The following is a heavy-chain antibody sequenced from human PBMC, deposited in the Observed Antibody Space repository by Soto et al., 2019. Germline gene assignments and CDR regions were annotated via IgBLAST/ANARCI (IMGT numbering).Heavy chain of an antibody. V-gene: IGHV3-23*01. D-gene: IGHD3-16*01. Sequence: PGGSLRLSCAASGFTFNIYAMSWVRQAPGKGLEWVSAISGSGGGTYYADSVEGRFTISRDNSNNTLYLQMSSLRAEDTAVYYCAKGYASLDYYYGMDVWGQGTTVTVSS. J-gene: IGHJ6*02. CDR2: ISGSGGGT. CDR1: GFTFNIYA. CDR3: AKGYASLDYYYGMDV.